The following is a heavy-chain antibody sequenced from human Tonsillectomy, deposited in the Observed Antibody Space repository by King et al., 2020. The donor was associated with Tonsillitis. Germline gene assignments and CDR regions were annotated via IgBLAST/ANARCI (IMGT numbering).Heavy chain of an antibody. CDR1: GGTFNSHV. CDR2: INPVFGTT. J-gene: IGHJ6*03. CDR3: ARPGTRASFYYYMDV. V-gene: IGHV1-69*06. Sequence: VQLVESGAEVKKPGSSMKVSCKASGGTFNSHVINWVRQAPGQGLEWMGGINPVFGTTNYAQRFQGRVTITADKSTSIAYMEVSSLRFEDTAVYYCARPGTRASFYYYMDVWGEGTTVTVSS. D-gene: IGHD1-7*01.